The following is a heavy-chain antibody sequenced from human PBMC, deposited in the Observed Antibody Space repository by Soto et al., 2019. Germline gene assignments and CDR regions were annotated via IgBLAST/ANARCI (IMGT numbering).Heavy chain of an antibody. J-gene: IGHJ5*02. CDR1: GASISTDGYS. V-gene: IGHV4-30-2*01. Sequence: PSETLSLTCIVSGASISTDGYSWSWIRQPPGKGPEWIGYIYESGRTYYKPSLKSRASISMDKSRNQFSVRLTSVTAADTAVYFCARGDRYSGSFSDYFDPWGQGTLVTVSS. D-gene: IGHD1-26*01. CDR2: IYESGRT. CDR3: ARGDRYSGSFSDYFDP.